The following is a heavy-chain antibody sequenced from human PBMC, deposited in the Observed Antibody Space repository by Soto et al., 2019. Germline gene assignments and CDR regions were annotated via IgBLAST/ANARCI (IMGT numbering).Heavy chain of an antibody. CDR1: GFSLTTSGEG. CDR3: AHRGLPTVFGLVTTTTIYFGF. CDR2: LYWDDDT. Sequence: QITLNESGPPQVQPRQTLTLTCTFSGFSLTTSGEGVGWIRQSPGQAPAWLALLYWDDDTRSSPSLKSQLTITNDTSKKQVLRAMDDVDPADTATSASAHRGLPTVFGLVTTTTIYFGFLDQGAPGAVSS. D-gene: IGHD3-3*01. V-gene: IGHV2-5*02. J-gene: IGHJ4*02.